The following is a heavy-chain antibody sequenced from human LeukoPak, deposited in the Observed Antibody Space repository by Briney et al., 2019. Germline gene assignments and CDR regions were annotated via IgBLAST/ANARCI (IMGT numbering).Heavy chain of an antibody. CDR2: IYYSGST. V-gene: IGHV4-59*01. Sequence: SETLSLTCTVSGGSISSYYWSWIRQPPGKGLEWIGYIYYSGSTNYNPSLTSRVTISVDTSKNQFSLKLSSVTAADTAVYYCARDSIAGYSLSWWGQGTLVTVSS. D-gene: IGHD3-9*01. CDR1: GGSISSYY. CDR3: ARDSIAGYSLSW. J-gene: IGHJ4*02.